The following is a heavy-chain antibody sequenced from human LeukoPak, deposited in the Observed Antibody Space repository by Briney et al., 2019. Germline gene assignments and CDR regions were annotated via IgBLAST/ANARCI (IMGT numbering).Heavy chain of an antibody. D-gene: IGHD2-2*01. CDR1: GFTFSNYG. CDR3: ATVRAAGRSSWYLDY. Sequence: PGRSLRLSRAASGFTFSNYGMYWVRQAPGKGLEWVAVIWYDGSNKYYADSVKGRFTISRDNSKNTLYLQMNSLRAEDTAVYYCATVRAAGRSSWYLDYWGQGTLVTVSS. J-gene: IGHJ4*02. V-gene: IGHV3-33*01. CDR2: IWYDGSNK.